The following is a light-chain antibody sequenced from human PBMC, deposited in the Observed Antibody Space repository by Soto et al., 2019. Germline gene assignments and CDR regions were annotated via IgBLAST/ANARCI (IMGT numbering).Light chain of an antibody. CDR1: SSNIGAGYD. J-gene: IGLJ2*01. CDR2: GNS. V-gene: IGLV1-40*01. Sequence: QSVLTQPPSVSGAPGQRVTISCTGSSSNIGAGYDVHWYQQLPGTAPKLLIYGNSNRPSGVPDRFSGSKSGTSASLAITGLQSEDVADYSCQSYDSSLSSSVELGGGIKLTVL. CDR3: QSYDSSLSSSVE.